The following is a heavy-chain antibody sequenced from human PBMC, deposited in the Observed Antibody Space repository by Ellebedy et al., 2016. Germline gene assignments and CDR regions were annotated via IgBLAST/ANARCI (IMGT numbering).Heavy chain of an antibody. CDR2: IFYTGIT. Sequence: SETLSLTCTVSDDSITTDYWSWIRQPPGKGLDYIGYIFYTGITNYNPSLMGRATMSMDTSKKQFSLRLTSVTAADTAVYYCARRNNGVRGAPFDYWGQGTLVTVSS. CDR3: ARRNNGVRGAPFDY. J-gene: IGHJ4*02. V-gene: IGHV4-59*08. D-gene: IGHD3-10*01. CDR1: DDSITTDY.